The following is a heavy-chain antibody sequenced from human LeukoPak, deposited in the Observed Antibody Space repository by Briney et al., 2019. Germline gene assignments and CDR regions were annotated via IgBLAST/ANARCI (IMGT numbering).Heavy chain of an antibody. Sequence: SETLSLTCTVSGGSISSYYWSWIRQPPRKGLEWIGYIYTSGSTNYNPSLKSRVTISVDTSKNQFSLKLSSVTAADTAVYYCARQVPAAWFDPWGQGTLVTVSS. CDR3: ARQVPAAWFDP. J-gene: IGHJ5*02. CDR2: IYTSGST. CDR1: GGSISSYY. D-gene: IGHD2-2*01. V-gene: IGHV4-4*09.